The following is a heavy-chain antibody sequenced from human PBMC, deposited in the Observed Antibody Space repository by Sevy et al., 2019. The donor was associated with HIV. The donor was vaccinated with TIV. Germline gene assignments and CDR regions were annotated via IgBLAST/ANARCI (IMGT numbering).Heavy chain of an antibody. Sequence: GGSLRLSCAASGFTFSSYAMSWVRQAPGKGLEWVSAISGSGGSTYYADSVKGRFTISRDNSKNTLYLQMTGLRAEDTAVYYCAKAPNGYYGSGREGYYFYYWCQGTLVTVSS. J-gene: IGHJ4*02. V-gene: IGHV3-23*01. CDR2: ISGSGGST. CDR3: AKAPNGYYGSGREGYYFYY. D-gene: IGHD3-10*01. CDR1: GFTFSSYA.